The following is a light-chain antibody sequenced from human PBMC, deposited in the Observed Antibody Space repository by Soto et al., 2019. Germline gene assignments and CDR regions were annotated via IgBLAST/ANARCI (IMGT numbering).Light chain of an antibody. Sequence: EIVMTQSPATLSVSPGERATLSCRASQSVGSNLAWYQQKPAQAPKLLIYDASARATGIPARFSGSGSGTEFTLTISSLQSEDFAVYYCQQYNSWPPFTFGPGTKVDLK. CDR3: QQYNSWPPFT. V-gene: IGKV3-15*01. CDR1: QSVGSN. J-gene: IGKJ3*01. CDR2: DAS.